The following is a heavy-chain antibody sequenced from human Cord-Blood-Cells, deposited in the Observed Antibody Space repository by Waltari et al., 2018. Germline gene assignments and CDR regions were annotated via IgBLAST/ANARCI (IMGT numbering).Heavy chain of an antibody. V-gene: IGHV4-34*01. CDR3: ASAGADFWSGYYDY. CDR1: GGSVSGSS. D-gene: IGHD3-3*01. CDR2: INHSGIT. J-gene: IGHJ4*02. Sequence: VQLQQWSAGLLKPSETRFLTCAVCGGSVSGSSWSWTCQPPGKGLEWIGEINHSGITNYNPSLKSRVTISVDTSKNQVSLKLSSVTAADTAVYYCASAGADFWSGYYDYWGQGTLVTVSS.